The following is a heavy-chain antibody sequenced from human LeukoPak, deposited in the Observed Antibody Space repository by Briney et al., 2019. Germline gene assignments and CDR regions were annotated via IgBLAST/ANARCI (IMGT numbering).Heavy chain of an antibody. CDR1: GGSISSYY. CDR3: ARANSWYGFDY. Sequence: SETLSLTRTVSGGSISSYYWSWIRQPPGKGLEWIGYIYYSGSTNYNPSLKSRVTISVDTSKNQFSLKLSSVTAADTAVYYCARANSWYGFDYWGQGTLVTVSS. V-gene: IGHV4-59*01. D-gene: IGHD6-13*01. CDR2: IYYSGST. J-gene: IGHJ4*02.